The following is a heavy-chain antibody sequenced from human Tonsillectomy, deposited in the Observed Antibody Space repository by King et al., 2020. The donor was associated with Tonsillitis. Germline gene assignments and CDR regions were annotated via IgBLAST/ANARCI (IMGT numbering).Heavy chain of an antibody. D-gene: IGHD4-17*01. V-gene: IGHV2-70*04. J-gene: IGHJ4*02. CDR3: ALRSSYGDYLGAFDY. CDR2: IDRDYDK. CDR1: VFSLSTSGMR. Sequence: TLKESGPALVKPTQTLTLTCTFSVFSLSTSGMRLSWIRQPPGEALEWLAFIDRDYDKFYSTSLRTRLTISKDASKNQVVLTMTNMDPVDTATYYCALRSSYGDYLGAFDYWGQGTLVTVSS.